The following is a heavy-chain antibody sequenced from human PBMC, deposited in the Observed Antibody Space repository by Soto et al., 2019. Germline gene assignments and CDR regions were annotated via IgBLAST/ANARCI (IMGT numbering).Heavy chain of an antibody. D-gene: IGHD4-17*01. J-gene: IGHJ4*02. Sequence: SDTLSLTCTVSGGSISNEGSYWSWIRQHPGKGLEWIGYIHYSGSTYYNPSLKSRVTISVDTSKNQFSLKLSSVTAADTAVYYCAREGDYGDYGRYFDYWGQGTLVTVSS. CDR3: AREGDYGDYGRYFDY. CDR2: IHYSGST. CDR1: GGSISNEGSY. V-gene: IGHV4-31*03.